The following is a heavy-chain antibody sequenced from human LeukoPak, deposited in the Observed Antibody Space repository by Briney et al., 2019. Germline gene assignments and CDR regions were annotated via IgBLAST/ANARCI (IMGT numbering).Heavy chain of an antibody. Sequence: GGSLRLSCAASGFTFSSYWMSWVRQAPGKGLEWVANIKQDGSEKYYVDSVKGRFTISRDNAKNSLYLQMNSLRAEDAAVYYCAKPPGAVSFDYWGQGTLVTVSS. J-gene: IGHJ4*02. D-gene: IGHD1-26*01. CDR3: AKPPGAVSFDY. V-gene: IGHV3-7*01. CDR1: GFTFSSYW. CDR2: IKQDGSEK.